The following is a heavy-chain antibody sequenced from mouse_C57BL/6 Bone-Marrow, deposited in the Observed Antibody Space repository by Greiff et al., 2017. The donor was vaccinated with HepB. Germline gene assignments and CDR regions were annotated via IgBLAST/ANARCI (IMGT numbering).Heavy chain of an antibody. CDR1: GYTFTSYW. CDR3: TSFCDYERNDY. Sequence: VQLQQSGTVLARPGASVKMSCKTSGYTFTSYWMHWVKQRPGQGLEWIGAIYPGNSDTSYNQKFKGKAKLTAVTSASTAYMELSSLTNEDSAVYYCTSFCDYERNDYWGQGTTLTVAS. CDR2: IYPGNSDT. D-gene: IGHD2-4*01. V-gene: IGHV1-5*01. J-gene: IGHJ2*01.